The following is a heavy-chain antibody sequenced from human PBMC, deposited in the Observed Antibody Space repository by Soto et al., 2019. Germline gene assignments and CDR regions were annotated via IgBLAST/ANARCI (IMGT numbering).Heavy chain of an antibody. V-gene: IGHV3-11*01. CDR3: ARRWPQGWFGYYYYGMDV. Sequence: QVQLVESGGGLVKPGGSLRLSCAASGFTFSDYYMSWIRQAPGKGLEWVSYISSSGSTIYYADSVKGRFTISRDNAKNSXXLQMNSLRAEDTAVYYCARRWPQGWFGYYYYGMDVWGQGTTVTVSS. J-gene: IGHJ6*02. D-gene: IGHD3-10*01. CDR2: ISSSGSTI. CDR1: GFTFSDYY.